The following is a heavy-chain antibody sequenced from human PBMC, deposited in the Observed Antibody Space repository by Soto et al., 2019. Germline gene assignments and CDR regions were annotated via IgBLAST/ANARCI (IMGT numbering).Heavy chain of an antibody. Sequence: SETLSLTCAVSGTSFGTYYWSWIRQPPGKGLEWIGYIFYSGHLKYNPSLKSRLTISVDPPKNQISLRLTSVTAADTAVYYCASLVVTAHNWFDPWGQGTLVTVSS. CDR1: GTSFGTYY. CDR2: IFYSGHL. V-gene: IGHV4-59*08. J-gene: IGHJ5*02. D-gene: IGHD2-21*02. CDR3: ASLVVTAHNWFDP.